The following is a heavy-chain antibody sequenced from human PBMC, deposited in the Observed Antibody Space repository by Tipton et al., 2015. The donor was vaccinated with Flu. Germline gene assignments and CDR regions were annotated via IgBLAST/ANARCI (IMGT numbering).Heavy chain of an antibody. CDR2: IYYSGNT. Sequence: TLSLTCTVSGGSISSVTYYWGWIRQPPGKGLEWIGNIYYSGNTYYNPSLKSRVTISVDRSKNQLSLKLNSVTAADTAVYYCARALQNYFDYWGQGTLVTVSS. V-gene: IGHV4-39*07. CDR1: GGSISSVTYY. J-gene: IGHJ4*02. CDR3: ARALQNYFDY.